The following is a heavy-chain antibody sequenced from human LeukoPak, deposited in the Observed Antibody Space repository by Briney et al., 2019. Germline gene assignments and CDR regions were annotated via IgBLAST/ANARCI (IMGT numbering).Heavy chain of an antibody. CDR3: ARQGDGGRAFDY. V-gene: IGHV4-59*08. CDR1: GGSIRSYY. J-gene: IGHJ4*02. D-gene: IGHD4-23*01. Sequence: SETLCLTCTVSGGSIRSYYWSWIRQPPGKGLEWIGYIYYSGSTNYNPSLKSRVTISVDTSKNQFSLKLSSVTAADTAVYYCARQGDGGRAFDYWGQGTLVTVSS. CDR2: IYYSGST.